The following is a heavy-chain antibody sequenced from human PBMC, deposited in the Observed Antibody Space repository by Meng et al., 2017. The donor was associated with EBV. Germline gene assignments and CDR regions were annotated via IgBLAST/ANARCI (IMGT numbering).Heavy chain of an antibody. V-gene: IGHV1-3*01. CDR3: ARSGATIFGVVIPTYYFDY. J-gene: IGHJ4*02. Sequence: QVPAVQSGAEVKKPGASVKVSCKASGYTFTSYAMHWVRQAPGQRLEWMGWINAGNGNTKYSQKFQGRVTITRDTSASTAYMELSSLRSEDTAVYYCARSGATIFGVVIPTYYFDYWGQGTLVTVSS. CDR2: INAGNGNT. D-gene: IGHD3-3*01. CDR1: GYTFTSYA.